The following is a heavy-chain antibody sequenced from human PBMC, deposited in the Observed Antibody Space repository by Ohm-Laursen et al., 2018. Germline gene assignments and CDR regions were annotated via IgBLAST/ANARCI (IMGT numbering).Heavy chain of an antibody. CDR1: GGTFSRYV. Sequence: SVKVSCKASGGTFSRYVISWVRQAPGQGLEWMGGIIPIFGTANYAQKFQDRVTITADESTSTAYMELSSLRSEDTAVYNCARGPVSDYGDYWYFDLWGRGALVTVSS. CDR3: ARGPVSDYGDYWYFDL. D-gene: IGHD4-17*01. J-gene: IGHJ2*01. V-gene: IGHV1-69*13. CDR2: IIPIFGTA.